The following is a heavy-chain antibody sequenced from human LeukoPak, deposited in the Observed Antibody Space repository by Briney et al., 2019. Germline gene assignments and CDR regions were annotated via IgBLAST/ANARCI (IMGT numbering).Heavy chain of an antibody. V-gene: IGHV3-7*01. D-gene: IGHD3-3*01. CDR2: IKHDGSEK. J-gene: IGHJ4*02. Sequence: GGSLRLSCAASGFILTNYFMSWVRQAPGKGLEWVASIKHDGSEKYYVDSVRGRFTISRDNTMNSLYLQMSSLRAEDTAVYYCATDRGWRTSGYYLYYFEYWGQGTLVTYSS. CDR1: GFILTNYF. CDR3: ATDRGWRTSGYYLYYFEY.